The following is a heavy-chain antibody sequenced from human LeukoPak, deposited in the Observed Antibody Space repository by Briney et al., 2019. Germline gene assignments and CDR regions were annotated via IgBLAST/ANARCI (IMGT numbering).Heavy chain of an antibody. Sequence: GGSLRLSCAASGFTFSTYAMSWVRQAPGKGLEWVSAISGSGGSTYYADSVKGRFTISRDNSKNTLYPQMNSLRAEDAAVYYCAKDSYYGSSNPGDVWGQGTTVTVSS. CDR3: AKDSYYGSSNPGDV. V-gene: IGHV3-23*01. CDR1: GFTFSTYA. D-gene: IGHD3-10*01. J-gene: IGHJ6*02. CDR2: ISGSGGST.